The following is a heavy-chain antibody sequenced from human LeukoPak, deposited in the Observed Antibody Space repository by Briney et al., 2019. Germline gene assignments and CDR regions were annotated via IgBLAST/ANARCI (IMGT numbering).Heavy chain of an antibody. CDR3: ARGLYYGSGRETYGMDV. CDR2: ISYDGSNK. CDR1: GFTFNSYA. Sequence: GGSLRLSCAASGFTFNSYAMHWVRQAPGKGLEWVAVISYDGSNKYYADSVKGRFTISRDNSKNTLYLQMNSLRAEDTAVYYCARGLYYGSGRETYGMDVWGQGTTVTVSS. V-gene: IGHV3-30-3*01. D-gene: IGHD3-10*01. J-gene: IGHJ6*02.